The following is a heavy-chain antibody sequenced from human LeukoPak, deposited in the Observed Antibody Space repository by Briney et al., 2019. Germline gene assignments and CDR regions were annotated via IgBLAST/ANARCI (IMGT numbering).Heavy chain of an antibody. Sequence: PGGSLRLSCAASGFTFSSYEMNWVRQAPGKGLEWVSYISSSGSTIYYADSVKGRFTISRDNAKNSLYLQMNSLRAEDTAVYYCARASSSSDFDYWGQGTLVTVYS. CDR2: ISSSGSTI. V-gene: IGHV3-48*03. D-gene: IGHD6-13*01. J-gene: IGHJ4*02. CDR1: GFTFSSYE. CDR3: ARASSSSDFDY.